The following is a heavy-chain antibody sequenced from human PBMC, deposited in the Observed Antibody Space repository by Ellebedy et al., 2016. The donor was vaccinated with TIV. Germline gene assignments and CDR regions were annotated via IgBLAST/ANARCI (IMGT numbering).Heavy chain of an antibody. J-gene: IGHJ2*01. Sequence: GGSLRLSCTASGLTLNNYWMTWVRQAPGKGLEWVANINEDGTKKHYVDSVRGRFTISRDYAGNSLFLQMNSLGAEDTAVYYCARAIYGASYLWGRGTLVTVSS. D-gene: IGHD4-17*01. CDR2: INEDGTKK. CDR1: GLTLNNYW. V-gene: IGHV3-7*01. CDR3: ARAIYGASYL.